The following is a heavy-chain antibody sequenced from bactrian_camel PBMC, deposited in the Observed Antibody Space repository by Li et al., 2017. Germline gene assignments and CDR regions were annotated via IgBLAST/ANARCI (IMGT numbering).Heavy chain of an antibody. CDR3: GWWYRRTRECGVQDAYDL. CDR1: GPAYGRDY. Sequence: DVQLVESGGGSVQTGGSLRLSCVGSGPAYGRDYMGWSRQFPGKEREGVAAMYAGSTDTYYADSVKGRFTISQDNSKNTVYLQMNSLKPEDTAIYYCGWWYRRTRECGVQDAYDLRGQGTQV. J-gene: IGHJ4*01. V-gene: IGHV3S40*01. CDR2: MYAGSTDT. D-gene: IGHD7*01.